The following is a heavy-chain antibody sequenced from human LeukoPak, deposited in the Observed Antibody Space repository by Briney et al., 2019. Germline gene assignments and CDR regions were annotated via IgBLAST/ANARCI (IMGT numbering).Heavy chain of an antibody. CDR1: GFSVSTNY. J-gene: IGHJ4*01. Sequence: PGGSLRLSCEASGFSVSTNYMSWVRQAPGKGLEWVSVFYAGGSTYYTDSVKGRFTISRDNAKNSLSLQMDSLRAEDTAVYYCARDDRSTTVTTGPLIRFDYWGHGTLVTVSS. CDR3: ARDDRSTTVTTGPLIRFDY. D-gene: IGHD4-17*01. CDR2: FYAGGST. V-gene: IGHV3-66*01.